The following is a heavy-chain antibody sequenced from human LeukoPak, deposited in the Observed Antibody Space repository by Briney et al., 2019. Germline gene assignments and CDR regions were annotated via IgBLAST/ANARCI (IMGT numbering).Heavy chain of an antibody. D-gene: IGHD1-26*01. J-gene: IGHJ4*02. Sequence: GASVKVSCKASGGTFSSYAISWVRQAPGQGLEWMGIIDPSGGSTSYAQKFQGRVTITRNTSISTAYMELSSLRSEDTAVYYCARELSGSYSLAFDYWGQGTLVTVSS. CDR3: ARELSGSYSLAFDY. CDR1: GGTFSSYA. V-gene: IGHV1-8*03. CDR2: IDPSGGST.